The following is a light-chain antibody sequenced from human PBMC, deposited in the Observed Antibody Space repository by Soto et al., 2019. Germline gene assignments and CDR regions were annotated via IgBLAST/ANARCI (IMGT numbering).Light chain of an antibody. CDR1: SSNIGANP. V-gene: IGLV1-44*01. Sequence: QSVLTQPPSASGTPGQRVTISCSGSSSNIGANPINWYQQLPGTAPKLLIYNNDQRPSGVPDRFSASKSGTSASLASSGLQSEDEADYYCEAWDDSLYGAVLGGGTKLTVL. J-gene: IGLJ2*01. CDR3: EAWDDSLYGAV. CDR2: NND.